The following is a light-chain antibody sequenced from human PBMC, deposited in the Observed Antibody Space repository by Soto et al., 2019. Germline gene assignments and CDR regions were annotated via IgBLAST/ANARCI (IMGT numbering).Light chain of an antibody. CDR1: SSNIGRNS. J-gene: IGLJ3*02. Sequence: QAVVTQPPSASGTPGQRVTMSCSGSSSNIGRNSVYWYQQFPGMAPRLLIYTNNQRPSGVPDRFSGSKSGTSASLAISGTRSEDEADYSCATWDDSLNGVVFGGETKVTVL. CDR3: ATWDDSLNGVV. V-gene: IGLV1-47*02. CDR2: TNN.